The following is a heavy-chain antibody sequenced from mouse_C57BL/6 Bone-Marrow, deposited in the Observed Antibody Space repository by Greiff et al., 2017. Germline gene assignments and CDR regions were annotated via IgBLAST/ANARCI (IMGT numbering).Heavy chain of an antibody. CDR3: TGTVVGAMDY. D-gene: IGHD1-1*01. CDR2: IDPENGDT. J-gene: IGHJ4*01. V-gene: IGHV14-4*01. CDR1: GFNIKDDY. Sequence: VQLQQSGAELVRPGASVKLSCTASGFNIKDDYMHWVKQRPEQGLEWIGWIDPENGDTEYASKFQGKATITADTSSNTAYRQLSSLTSEDTAVYYCTGTVVGAMDYWGQGTSVTVSS.